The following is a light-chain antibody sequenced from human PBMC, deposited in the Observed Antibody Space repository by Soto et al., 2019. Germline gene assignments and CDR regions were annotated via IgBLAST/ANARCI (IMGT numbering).Light chain of an antibody. CDR1: QSVSSSY. CDR2: SAS. J-gene: IGKJ1*01. CDR3: QQYDGWPRA. Sequence: EIVLPQSPGTLSLSPGEGATLSCRASQSVSSSYLAWYQQKPGQAPRLLIYSASTRASGIPDRFSGSGSGTEFTLTISSLQSEDFAFFYCQQYDGWPRAFGQGTKVDIK. V-gene: IGKV3-20*01.